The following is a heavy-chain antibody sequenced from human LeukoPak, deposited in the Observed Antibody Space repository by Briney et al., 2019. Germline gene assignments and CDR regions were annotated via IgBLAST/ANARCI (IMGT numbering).Heavy chain of an antibody. CDR2: IRYDGSNK. D-gene: IGHD1-26*01. J-gene: IGHJ4*02. CDR1: RFTFSAYG. CDR3: GRVGVGATTRVTDY. V-gene: IGHV3-30*02. Sequence: QAGGSLRLSCAASRFTFSAYGMHWVRQAAGKGLEWVSFIRYDGSNKYYADSVKGRFTISRDNSKNTLYLQMNSLRGEDTAVYYCGRVGVGATTRVTDYWGQGTLVTVSS.